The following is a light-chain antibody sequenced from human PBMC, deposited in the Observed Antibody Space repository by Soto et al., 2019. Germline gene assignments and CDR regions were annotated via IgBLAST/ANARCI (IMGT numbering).Light chain of an antibody. V-gene: IGLV1-44*01. CDR2: SNK. J-gene: IGLJ1*01. Sequence: SVLTQPPSASGTPGERGTISCFWSRSNLRSNTVTSYQHAPETAPKLLIYSNKQRPSGAPDRFSGSKSGTSASLAISGPQSEDEADYYCAAWDASLNGYVFGTGTKVTVL. CDR1: RSNLRSNT. CDR3: AAWDASLNGYV.